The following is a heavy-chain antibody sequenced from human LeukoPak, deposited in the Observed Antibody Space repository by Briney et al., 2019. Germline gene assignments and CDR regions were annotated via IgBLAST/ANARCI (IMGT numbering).Heavy chain of an antibody. CDR1: GYSISRGYY. V-gene: IGHV4-38-2*01. J-gene: IGHJ4*02. D-gene: IGHD3-10*01. Sequence: PSETLSLTCAVSGYSISRGYYWGWIRLAPGQGLEWIGSIYHGGSTQYNPSLKSRLIISVDTSKNQFSLKLSSVTAADTAVYFCARHPFDRVFFDYWGQGTLVTVSS. CDR3: ARHPFDRVFFDY. CDR2: IYHGGST.